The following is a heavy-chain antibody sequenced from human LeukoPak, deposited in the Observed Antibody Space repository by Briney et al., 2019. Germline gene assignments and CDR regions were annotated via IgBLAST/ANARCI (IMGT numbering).Heavy chain of an antibody. CDR2: IKQDGSEK. V-gene: IGHV3-7*01. D-gene: IGHD2-2*01. Sequence: PGGSLRLSCAASGFTFSSYWMSWVRQAPGKGLEWVANIKQDGSEKYYVDSVKGRFTISRDNAKNSLYLQMNSLRAEDTAAYYCARDGPMCSSTSCSRLGAFDIWGQGTMVTVSS. CDR3: ARDGPMCSSTSCSRLGAFDI. CDR1: GFTFSSYW. J-gene: IGHJ3*02.